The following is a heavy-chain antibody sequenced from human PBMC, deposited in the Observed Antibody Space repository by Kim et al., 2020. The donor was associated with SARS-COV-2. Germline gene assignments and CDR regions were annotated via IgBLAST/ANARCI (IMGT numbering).Heavy chain of an antibody. Sequence: SETLSLTCTVSGGSISSYYWSWIRQPPGKGLEWIGYIYYSGSTNYNPSLKSRVTISVDTSKNQFSLKLSSVTAADTAVYYCARGVKDILTGYCDWFDPWGQGTLVTVSS. D-gene: IGHD3-9*01. CDR2: IYYSGST. J-gene: IGHJ5*02. CDR1: GGSISSYY. CDR3: ARGVKDILTGYCDWFDP. V-gene: IGHV4-59*01.